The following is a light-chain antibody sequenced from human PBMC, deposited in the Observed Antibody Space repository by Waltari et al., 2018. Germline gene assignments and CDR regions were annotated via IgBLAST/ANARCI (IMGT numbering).Light chain of an antibody. Sequence: SYEVTQPPSVSVSPGQAASITRSGDNLGETYVSWYQQKPGQSPVLVLYQDNRRPSGIPERFSGSNSNSGNTATLTISGTQAMDEADYHCQAWDGSTLIFGGGTKLTVL. CDR3: QAWDGSTLI. CDR2: QDN. V-gene: IGLV3-1*01. CDR1: NLGETY. J-gene: IGLJ2*01.